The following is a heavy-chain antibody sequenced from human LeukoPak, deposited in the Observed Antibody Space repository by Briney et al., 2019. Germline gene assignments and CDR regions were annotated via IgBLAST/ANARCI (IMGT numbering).Heavy chain of an antibody. Sequence: GGFLRLSCAASGFTFSSYSMNWVRQAPGKGLEWVSYISSSSSTIYCADSVKGRFTISRDNAKNSLYLQMNSLRADDTAVYYCARVGMQLWSSFDYWGQGTLVAVSS. CDR2: ISSSSSTI. CDR1: GFTFSSYS. CDR3: ARVGMQLWSSFDY. V-gene: IGHV3-48*01. D-gene: IGHD5-18*01. J-gene: IGHJ4*02.